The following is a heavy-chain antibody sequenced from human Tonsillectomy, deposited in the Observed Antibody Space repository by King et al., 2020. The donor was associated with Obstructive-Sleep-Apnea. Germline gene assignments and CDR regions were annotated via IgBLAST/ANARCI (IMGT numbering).Heavy chain of an antibody. D-gene: IGHD3-22*01. CDR2: ISYDGSNK. J-gene: IGHJ4*02. V-gene: IGHV3-30*04. CDR1: GFTFSSYA. CDR3: ARDRYDSSGYYSDYYFDY. Sequence: VQLVESGGGVVQPGRSLRLSCAASGFTFSSYAMHWVRQAPGKGLEWVAVISYDGSNKYYADSVKGRFTISRDNSKNTLYLQMNSLRAEDTAVYYCARDRYDSSGYYSDYYFDYWGQGTLVTVSS.